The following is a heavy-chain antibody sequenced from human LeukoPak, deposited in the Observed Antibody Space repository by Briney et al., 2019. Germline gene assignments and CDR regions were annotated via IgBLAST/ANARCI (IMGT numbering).Heavy chain of an antibody. CDR2: IYYSGST. CDR3: VGSPAGMTGPYNWFDP. V-gene: IGHV4-59*01. D-gene: IGHD3-9*01. CDR1: GGYISSYY. J-gene: IGHJ5*02. Sequence: PSETLSLTCTVSGGYISSYYWSWIRQPPGKGLECIGYIYYSGSTNYNPSLKSRVTISVDTSKNQFSLKLSSVTAADTAVYYCVGSPAGMTGPYNWFDPWGQGTLVTVSS.